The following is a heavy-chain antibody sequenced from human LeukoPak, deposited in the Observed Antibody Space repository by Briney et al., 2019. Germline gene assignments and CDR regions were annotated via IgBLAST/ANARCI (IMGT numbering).Heavy chain of an antibody. CDR1: GFTFSNYA. J-gene: IGHJ4*02. CDR3: AKSRGGIAAGGRPFDY. Sequence: PGGSLRLSCAASGFTFSNYAMSWVRQAPGKGLEWVSAISGSGAYTYYADSVKGRLTISRDNSKNTLYLQMDSLRAEDTALYYCAKSRGGIAAGGRPFDYWGQGTLVTVSS. V-gene: IGHV3-23*01. CDR2: ISGSGAYT. D-gene: IGHD6-13*01.